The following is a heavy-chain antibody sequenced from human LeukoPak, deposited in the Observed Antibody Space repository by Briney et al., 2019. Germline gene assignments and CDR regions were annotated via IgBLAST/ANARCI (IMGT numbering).Heavy chain of an antibody. CDR2: ISGSGSST. J-gene: IGHJ4*02. D-gene: IGHD3-22*01. CDR3: AKRPGGGSYCYDDSGYSFDY. Sequence: PGGSLRLSCAASGFTFSNYAMTWVRQAPGKGLEWVSGISGSGSSTYYADSVKGRFTISRDNSKNTLYLQMNSLRAEDTAVYYCAKRPGGGSYCYDDSGYSFDYWGQGTLVTVSS. CDR1: GFTFSNYA. V-gene: IGHV3-23*01.